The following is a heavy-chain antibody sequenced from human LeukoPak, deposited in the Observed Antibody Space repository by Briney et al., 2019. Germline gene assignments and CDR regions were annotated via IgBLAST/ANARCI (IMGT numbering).Heavy chain of an antibody. D-gene: IGHD2-15*01. CDR2: INPNSGGT. CDR1: GYTFTAYY. Sequence: ASVKVSCKASGYTFTAYYMHWVRQAPGQGLEWMGWINPNSGGTNYAQRFQGRVTMTRDTSISTAYMEMSSLTSDDAALYYCARVGGWTDLDYWGQGTLVTVSS. CDR3: ARVGGWTDLDY. V-gene: IGHV1-2*02. J-gene: IGHJ4*02.